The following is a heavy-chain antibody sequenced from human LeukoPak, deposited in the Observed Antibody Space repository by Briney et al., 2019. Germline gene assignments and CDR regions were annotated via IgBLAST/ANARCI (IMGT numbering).Heavy chain of an antibody. CDR3: ARGSGIAVAGTFDY. CDR2: INHSGST. D-gene: IGHD6-19*01. Sequence: PSETLSLTCAVYGGSFSGYYWSWIRQPPGNGLEWIGEINHSGSTNYNPSLKSRVTISVDTSKNQFSLKLSSVTAADTAVYYCARGSGIAVAGTFDYWGQGTLVTVSS. CDR1: GGSFSGYY. V-gene: IGHV4-34*01. J-gene: IGHJ4*02.